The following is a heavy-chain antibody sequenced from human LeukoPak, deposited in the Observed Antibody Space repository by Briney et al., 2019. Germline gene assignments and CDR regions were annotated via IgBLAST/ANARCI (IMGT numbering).Heavy chain of an antibody. J-gene: IGHJ3*01. D-gene: IGHD4/OR15-4a*01. Sequence: PGESLKISCKGSGYSFTSYWIGWVRQMPGKGLEWMGIIYPGDSKTRYSPSFQGQVTISADKSVTTAYLQWSSLKASGTAMYFCARLNGGANLLGDALDVWGQGTMVTVSS. V-gene: IGHV5-51*01. CDR2: IYPGDSKT. CDR1: GYSFTSYW. CDR3: ARLNGGANLLGDALDV.